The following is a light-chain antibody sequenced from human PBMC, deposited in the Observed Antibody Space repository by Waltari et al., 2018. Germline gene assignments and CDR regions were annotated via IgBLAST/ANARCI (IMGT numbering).Light chain of an antibody. CDR1: QIFSTY. J-gene: IGKJ5*01. V-gene: IGKV3-11*01. Sequence: EIVLKQSPATLSLSPGERATLFCRASQIFSTYFAWYQQKPGQAPRRLIYDTSKRAAGIPARFTGRGSGTDFTLTISGLEPEDFAVYYCQQGSTFGQGTRLEI. CDR2: DTS. CDR3: QQGST.